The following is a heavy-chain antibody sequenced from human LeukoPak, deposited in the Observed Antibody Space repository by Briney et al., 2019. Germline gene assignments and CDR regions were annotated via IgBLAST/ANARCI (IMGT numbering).Heavy chain of an antibody. CDR1: GFTFSNSW. Sequence: GGSLRLSCAASGFTFSNSWMNWVRQAPGKGLEWVANIKQDGREKYYVDSVKGRFTISRDNAKNSLYLQMNSLRAEDTAVYYCARRGDTNSMSAFDIWGQGTMVTVSS. J-gene: IGHJ3*02. V-gene: IGHV3-7*05. CDR2: IKQDGREK. D-gene: IGHD2/OR15-2a*01. CDR3: ARRGDTNSMSAFDI.